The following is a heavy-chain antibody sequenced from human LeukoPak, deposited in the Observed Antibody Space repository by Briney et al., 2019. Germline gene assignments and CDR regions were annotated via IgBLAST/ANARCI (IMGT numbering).Heavy chain of an antibody. J-gene: IGHJ4*02. D-gene: IGHD2-15*01. CDR2: ISGSGGST. Sequence: GGSLRLSCAASGFTFSSYAMSWVRQAPGKGLEWVSAISGSGGSTYYADSVKGRSTISRDNSKNTLYLQMNSLRAEDTAVYYCAKEMVAATQAGYDYWGQGTLVTVSS. CDR1: GFTFSSYA. CDR3: AKEMVAATQAGYDY. V-gene: IGHV3-23*01.